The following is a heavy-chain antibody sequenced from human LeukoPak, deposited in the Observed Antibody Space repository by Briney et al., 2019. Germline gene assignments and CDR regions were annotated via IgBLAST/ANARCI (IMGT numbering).Heavy chain of an antibody. CDR1: GFTFSSYA. CDR2: ISGSGGST. V-gene: IGHV3-23*01. CDR3: AKDRNSGSAAVPWFDP. Sequence: PGGSLRLSCAASGFTFSSYAMSWVRQAPGKGLEWVSAISGSGGSTYYADSVKGRFTISRDNSKDTLCLQMNSLRAEDTAVYYCAKDRNSGSAAVPWFDPWGQGTLVTVSS. D-gene: IGHD1-26*01. J-gene: IGHJ5*02.